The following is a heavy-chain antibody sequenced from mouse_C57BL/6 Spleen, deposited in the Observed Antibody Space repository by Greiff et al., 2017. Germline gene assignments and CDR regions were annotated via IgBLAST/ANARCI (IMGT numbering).Heavy chain of an antibody. V-gene: IGHV1-64*01. D-gene: IGHD1-1*02. CDR3: ARSGSLDWYFDV. Sequence: VQLQQPGAELVKPGASVKLSCKASGYTFTSYWMHWVKQRPGQGLEWIGMIHPNSGSTNYNEKFKSKATLTVDKSSSTAYMQLSSLTSEDSAVYYCARSGSLDWYFDVWGTGTTVTVSS. CDR2: IHPNSGST. J-gene: IGHJ1*03. CDR1: GYTFTSYW.